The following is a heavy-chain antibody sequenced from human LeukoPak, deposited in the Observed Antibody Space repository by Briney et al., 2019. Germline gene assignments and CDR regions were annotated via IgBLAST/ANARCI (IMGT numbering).Heavy chain of an antibody. D-gene: IGHD4-17*01. J-gene: IGHJ4*02. Sequence: SETLSLTCTVSGGSISSYYWSWIRQPPGKGLEWIGCIYYSGSTTYNPSLKSRVTISVDTSKNQFSLKLNSVTAADTAMHYCARGFAYGDTGSFDYWGQGTLVTVSS. CDR1: GGSISSYY. V-gene: IGHV4-59*01. CDR2: IYYSGST. CDR3: ARGFAYGDTGSFDY.